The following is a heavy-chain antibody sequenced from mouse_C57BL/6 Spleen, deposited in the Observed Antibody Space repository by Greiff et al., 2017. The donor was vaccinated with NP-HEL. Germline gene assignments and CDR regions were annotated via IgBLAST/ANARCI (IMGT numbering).Heavy chain of an antibody. CDR2: IHPSDSDT. CDR1: GYTFTSYW. CDR3: ATAQAQDYAMDY. J-gene: IGHJ4*01. D-gene: IGHD3-2*02. Sequence: QVQLQQPGAELVKPGASVKVSCKASGYTFTSYWMHWVKQRPGQGLEWIGRIHPSDSDTNYNQKFKGKATLTVDKSSSTAYMQLSSLTSEDSAVYYCATAQAQDYAMDYWGQGTSVTVSS. V-gene: IGHV1-74*01.